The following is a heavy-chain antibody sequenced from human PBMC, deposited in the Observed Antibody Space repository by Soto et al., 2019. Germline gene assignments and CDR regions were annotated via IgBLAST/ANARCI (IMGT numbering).Heavy chain of an antibody. CDR2: IKSKTDGGTT. Sequence: EVQLVESGGGLVKPGGSLRLSCAASGFTFSDAWMSWVRQAPGKGLEWVGRIKSKTDGGTTDYAAPVKGRFTISRDDSKDTMYLQMNSPKTDDTAGYYCTTDRGRRAGYAQDYWGQGTLVTVSS. CDR3: TTDRGRRAGYAQDY. D-gene: IGHD5-18*01. J-gene: IGHJ4*02. V-gene: IGHV3-15*01. CDR1: GFTFSDAW.